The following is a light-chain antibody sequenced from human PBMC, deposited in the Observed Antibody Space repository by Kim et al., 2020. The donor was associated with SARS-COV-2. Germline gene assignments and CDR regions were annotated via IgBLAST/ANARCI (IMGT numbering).Light chain of an antibody. CDR1: QDINGR. J-gene: IGKJ1*01. V-gene: IGKV1-12*01. Sequence: SASVGDRVTITCRASQDINGRLAWYQQRPGMVPKLLIDGASNLQSGVPSRFSGSGSGTDFTLTIWNLQPEDFATYYCQQANNFPWTFGRGTKLEI. CDR3: QQANNFPWT. CDR2: GAS.